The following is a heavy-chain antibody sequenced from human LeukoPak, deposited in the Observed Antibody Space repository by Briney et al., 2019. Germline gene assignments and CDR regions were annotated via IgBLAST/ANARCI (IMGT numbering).Heavy chain of an antibody. CDR3: ARQEYGGSLFDY. CDR1: GGSFSGYY. J-gene: IGHJ4*02. Sequence: PSETLSLTCAVYGGSFSGYYWSWIRQPPGKGLEWIGEINHSGSTNYNPSLKSRVTISVDTSKNQFSLKLSSVTAADTAVYYCARQEYGGSLFDYWGQGTLVTVSS. V-gene: IGHV4-34*01. CDR2: INHSGST. D-gene: IGHD4-23*01.